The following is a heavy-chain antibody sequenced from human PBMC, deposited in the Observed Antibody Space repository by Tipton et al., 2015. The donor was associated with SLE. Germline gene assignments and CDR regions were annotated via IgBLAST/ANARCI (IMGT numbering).Heavy chain of an antibody. CDR2: IYTSGST. D-gene: IGHD1-1*01. Sequence: TLSLTCTVSGGSISSGSYYWSWIRQPAGKGLEWIGRIYTSGSTNYNPSLKSRVTISVDTSKNQFSLKLSSVTDADTAVYYCARAQLGYWYFDLWGRGTLVTVSS. CDR1: GGSISSGSYY. J-gene: IGHJ2*01. V-gene: IGHV4-61*02. CDR3: ARAQLGYWYFDL.